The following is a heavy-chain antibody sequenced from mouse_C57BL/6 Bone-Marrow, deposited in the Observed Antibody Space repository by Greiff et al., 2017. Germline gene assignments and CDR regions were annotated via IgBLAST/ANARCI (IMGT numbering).Heavy chain of an antibody. V-gene: IGHV1-5*01. J-gene: IGHJ2*01. CDR2: IYPGNSDT. CDR1: GYTFTSYW. Sequence: VQLQQSGTVLARPGASVKMSCKTSGYTFTSYWMHWVKQRPGQGLEWIGAIYPGNSDTSYNQKFKGKAKLNAVTSASTAYMELSSLTNEDSAVYYCTRDYLYYFDYWGQGTTLTVSS. CDR3: TRDYLYYFDY. D-gene: IGHD2-4*01.